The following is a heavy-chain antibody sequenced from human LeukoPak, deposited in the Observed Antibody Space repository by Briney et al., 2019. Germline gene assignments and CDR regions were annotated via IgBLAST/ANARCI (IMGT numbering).Heavy chain of an antibody. CDR1: GFTFSSYA. J-gene: IGHJ4*02. CDR2: ISYDGSNK. D-gene: IGHD3-22*01. Sequence: GVSLRLSCAASGFTFSSYAMHWVRQTPGKGLEWVAVISYDGSNKYYADSVKGRFTISRDNSKNTLYLQMNSLRAEDTAVYYCARDSYDSSGYYPLFDYWGQGTLVTVSS. CDR3: ARDSYDSSGYYPLFDY. V-gene: IGHV3-30-3*01.